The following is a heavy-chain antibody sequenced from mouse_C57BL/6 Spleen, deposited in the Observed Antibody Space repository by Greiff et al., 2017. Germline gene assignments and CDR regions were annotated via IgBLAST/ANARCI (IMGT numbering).Heavy chain of an antibody. V-gene: IGHV2-2*01. J-gene: IGHJ4*01. D-gene: IGHD3-2*02. CDR3: ARKDSSGYYAMDY. Sequence: VQLVESGPGLVQPSQSLSITCTVSGFSLTSYGVHWVRQSPGKGLEWLGVIWSGGSTDYNAAFISRLSISKDNSKSQVFFKMNSLQADDTAIYYCARKDSSGYYAMDYWGQGTSVTVSS. CDR1: GFSLTSYG. CDR2: IWSGGST.